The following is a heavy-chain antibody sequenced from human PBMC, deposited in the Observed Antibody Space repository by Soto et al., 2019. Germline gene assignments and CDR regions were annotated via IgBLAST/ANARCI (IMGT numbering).Heavy chain of an antibody. V-gene: IGHV3-23*01. CDR2: IGGSGGYK. CDR3: AKDAAMVSSTFNYFDY. Sequence: EVQLLESGGGLVQPGGSLRLSCAASGFFFSSHAMSWVRQAPGKGLEWVSGIGGSGGYKSYADSVKGRFTISRDNSKNTLYLQMESLGAEDTAVYYCAKDAAMVSSTFNYFDYWGQGTLVAVSS. J-gene: IGHJ4*02. D-gene: IGHD6-13*01. CDR1: GFFFSSHA.